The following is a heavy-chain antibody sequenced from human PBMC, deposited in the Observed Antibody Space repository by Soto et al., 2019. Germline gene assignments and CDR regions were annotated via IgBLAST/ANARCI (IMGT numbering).Heavy chain of an antibody. V-gene: IGHV1-3*05. CDR2: INAGNGNT. Sequence: QVQLVQSGAEEKKPGASVKVSCKASGYTFTGYAMHWVRQAPGQRLEWMGWINAGNGNTKYSHKFQARVTLTRDTAASTAYMDLSSLRSEDTAVYYWARAVAVAADFDYGGQGTLVTVSS. CDR1: GYTFTGYA. D-gene: IGHD6-19*01. J-gene: IGHJ4*02. CDR3: ARAVAVAADFDY.